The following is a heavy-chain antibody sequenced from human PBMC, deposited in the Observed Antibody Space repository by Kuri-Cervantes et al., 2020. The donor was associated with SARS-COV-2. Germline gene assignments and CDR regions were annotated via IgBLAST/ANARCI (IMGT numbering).Heavy chain of an antibody. J-gene: IGHJ4*02. D-gene: IGHD1-26*01. CDR2: IIPIFGTA. Sequence: SVKVSCKASGGTFSSYAISWVRQAPGQGLEWMGGIIPIFGTANYAQKFQGRVTITTDESTSTAYMERSSLRSEDTAVYYCARERASGWAGDFDYWGQGTLVTVSS. CDR1: GGTFSSYA. V-gene: IGHV1-69*05. CDR3: ARERASGWAGDFDY.